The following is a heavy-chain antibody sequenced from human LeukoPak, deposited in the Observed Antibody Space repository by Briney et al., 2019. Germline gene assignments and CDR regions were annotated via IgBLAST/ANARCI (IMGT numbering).Heavy chain of an antibody. J-gene: IGHJ4*02. D-gene: IGHD3-9*01. CDR2: ISWNSGGI. CDR3: ARDDSEYYDVLTGYSDY. Sequence: GGSLRLSCAASGFLFDDYAMHWVRQAPGKGLEWVSSISWNSGGIAYVDSVKGRFTISRDNAKNSLYLQMNSLRAEDTAVYYCARDDSEYYDVLTGYSDYWGQGTLVTVSS. V-gene: IGHV3-9*01. CDR1: GFLFDDYA.